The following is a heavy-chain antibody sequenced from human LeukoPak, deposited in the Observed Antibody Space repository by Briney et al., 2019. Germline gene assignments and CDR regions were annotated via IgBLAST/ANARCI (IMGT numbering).Heavy chain of an antibody. CDR3: ARNLHFDY. Sequence: GGSLRLSCVASGFSFPSHTMTWVRQAPGKGLEWVSSISGSGTSTYYADSVKGRFTISRDNSKNTLYLQMNSLRAEDTAVCYCARNLHFDYWGQGTLVTVSS. J-gene: IGHJ4*02. V-gene: IGHV3-23*01. CDR1: GFSFPSHT. CDR2: ISGSGTST.